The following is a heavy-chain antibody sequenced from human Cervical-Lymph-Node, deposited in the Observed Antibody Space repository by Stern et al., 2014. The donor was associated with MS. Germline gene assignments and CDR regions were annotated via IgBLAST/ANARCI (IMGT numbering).Heavy chain of an antibody. V-gene: IGHV3-30*01. CDR2: ISYDGRDE. Sequence: VQLVESGGGVVQPGRSLRLSCAASGFTFSYHAMHWVRQAPGKGLEWAAVISYDGRDEDGAEDVKGRFTICRDNARNTLYLKMNSLRVDDTAVYYCARGGAVATSDYYFDYWGQGILVTVSS. J-gene: IGHJ4*02. D-gene: IGHD5-12*01. CDR1: GFTFSYHA. CDR3: ARGGAVATSDYYFDY.